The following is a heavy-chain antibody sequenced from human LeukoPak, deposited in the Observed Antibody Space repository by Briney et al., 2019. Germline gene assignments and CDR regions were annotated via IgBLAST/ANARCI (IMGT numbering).Heavy chain of an antibody. Sequence: GGSLRLSCAASGLAFSAYKMHWVRQAPRKGLVWVSRISTDGYTTDYADFVQGRFTASRDNTKNTWSLEMNSLRAEDTAVYYCARGRPHGNDYWGQGTLVTVSS. J-gene: IGHJ4*02. CDR3: ARGRPHGNDY. V-gene: IGHV3-74*01. CDR1: GLAFSAYK. CDR2: ISTDGYTT. D-gene: IGHD4-23*01.